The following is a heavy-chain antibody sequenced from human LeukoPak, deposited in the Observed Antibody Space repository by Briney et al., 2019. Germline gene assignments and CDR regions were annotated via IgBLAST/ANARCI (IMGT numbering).Heavy chain of an antibody. V-gene: IGHV3-30-3*01. Sequence: GRSLRLSCAASGFTFSSYAMHWVRQAPGKGLEWVAVISYDGSNKHYADSVKGRFTISRDNSKNTLYLQMNSLRAEDTAVYYCARAVIVVVPAAILYWGQGTLVTVSS. CDR1: GFTFSSYA. D-gene: IGHD2-2*01. CDR2: ISYDGSNK. CDR3: ARAVIVVVPAAILY. J-gene: IGHJ4*02.